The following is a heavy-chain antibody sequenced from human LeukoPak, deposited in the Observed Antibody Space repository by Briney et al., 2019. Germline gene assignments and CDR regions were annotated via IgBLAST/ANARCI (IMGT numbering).Heavy chain of an antibody. Sequence: GGSLRLSCAASGITFSAYVMSWVRQAPGKGLEWVSSISGSGDITYYADSVKGRFTISRDNSRNTLYLQMNSLRAEDTAVYYCAKDLKKYQLLPPNWFDPWGQGTLVTVSS. D-gene: IGHD2-2*01. J-gene: IGHJ5*02. CDR1: GITFSAYV. CDR2: ISGSGDIT. CDR3: AKDLKKYQLLPPNWFDP. V-gene: IGHV3-23*01.